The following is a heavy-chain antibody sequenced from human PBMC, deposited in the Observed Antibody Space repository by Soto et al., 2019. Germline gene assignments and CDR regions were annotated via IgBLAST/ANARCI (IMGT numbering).Heavy chain of an antibody. CDR1: GFTFSSYG. V-gene: IGHV3-23*01. D-gene: IGHD1-26*01. Sequence: EVQLLESGGGLVQPGGSLRLSCAASGFTFSSYGMSWVRQAPGKGLEWVSAISGSGGSTYYADSVKGRFTISRDNSKNSLYLRMNCLRAEDTAVYYCAKSLSVGATTPCDYWGQGALGTVSS. J-gene: IGHJ4*02. CDR2: ISGSGGST. CDR3: AKSLSVGATTPCDY.